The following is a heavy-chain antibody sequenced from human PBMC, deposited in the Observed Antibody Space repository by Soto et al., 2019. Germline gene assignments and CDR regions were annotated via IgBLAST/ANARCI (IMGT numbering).Heavy chain of an antibody. CDR3: ARDGPDCSSTSCYAGGWFDY. CDR2: IWCDGSNK. D-gene: IGHD2-2*01. V-gene: IGHV3-33*01. Sequence: QLVAVIWCDGSNKYYADSVKGRFTISRDNSKNTLYLQMNSLRAEDTAVYYCARDGPDCSSTSCYAGGWFDYWGQGTLVTVSS. J-gene: IGHJ4*02.